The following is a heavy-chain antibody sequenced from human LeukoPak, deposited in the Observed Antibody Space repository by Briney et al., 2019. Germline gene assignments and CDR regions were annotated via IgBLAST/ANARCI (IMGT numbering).Heavy chain of an antibody. CDR1: GFPFSDFA. CDR3: AKFEGALLGNYYMDV. Sequence: GGSLRLSCAVSGFPFSDFAMSWVRQAPGRGLEWGSTISGGGDDTYFADSGKGRFTISRDNSKNTLFLQMVSLRAEDTAVYYCAKFEGALLGNYYMDVWGKGTTVTVSS. CDR2: ISGGGDDT. V-gene: IGHV3-23*01. J-gene: IGHJ6*03.